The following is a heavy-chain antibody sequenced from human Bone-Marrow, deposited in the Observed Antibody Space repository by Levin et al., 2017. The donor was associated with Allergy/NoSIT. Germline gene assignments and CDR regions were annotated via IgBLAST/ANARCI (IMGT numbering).Heavy chain of an antibody. J-gene: IGHJ3*02. CDR2: IYYSGST. Sequence: SETLSLTCTVSGVSISNYYWSWIRQPPGKGLEWIGYIYYSGSTEYNPSLKSRLTRSVDTSKNQFSLKLSSVSAADTAMYYCAREDLLGATGSDAFDIWCQGTMVTVSS. CDR1: GVSISNYY. D-gene: IGHD1-26*01. CDR3: AREDLLGATGSDAFDI. V-gene: IGHV4-59*01.